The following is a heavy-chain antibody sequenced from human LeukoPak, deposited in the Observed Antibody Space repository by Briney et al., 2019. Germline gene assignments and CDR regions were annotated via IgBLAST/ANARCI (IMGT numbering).Heavy chain of an antibody. D-gene: IGHD6-13*01. CDR2: INPRRGST. Sequence: ASVKVSCKTSGYTFTNYLIHWVRQAPVLGHEWMGIINPRRGSTRYAQKFQDRVVVTRDTSTSTVYMELSSLRSDDTAVYYCTREGAAEAKNLDYWGQGTLVTVSS. CDR1: GYTFTNYL. CDR3: TREGAAEAKNLDY. J-gene: IGHJ4*02. V-gene: IGHV1-46*01.